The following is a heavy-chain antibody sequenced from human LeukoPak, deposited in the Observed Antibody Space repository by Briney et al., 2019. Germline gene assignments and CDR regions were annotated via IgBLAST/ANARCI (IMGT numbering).Heavy chain of an antibody. CDR3: AKGPRKTLIRGDWYFDL. J-gene: IGHJ2*01. Sequence: GGSLRLSCAASGVSFSSYAMSWVRQTPGKGLEWVSTTGGSGGSTHYTDSVKGRFTISRDNSKSTLYLQMNSLRAEDTAVYYCAKGPRKTLIRGDWYFDLWGRGTLVTVSS. CDR2: TGGSGGST. CDR1: GVSFSSYA. D-gene: IGHD3-10*01. V-gene: IGHV3-23*01.